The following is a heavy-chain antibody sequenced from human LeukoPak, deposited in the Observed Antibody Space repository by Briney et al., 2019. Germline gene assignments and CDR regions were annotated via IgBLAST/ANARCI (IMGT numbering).Heavy chain of an antibody. D-gene: IGHD6-13*01. V-gene: IGHV7-4-1*02. CDR3: ARVFIRGQQLVNDTFDI. J-gene: IGHJ3*02. CDR2: INTNTGNP. Sequence: ASVKVSCKASGYTFTSYAMNWVRQAPGHGLEWMGWINTNTGNPTYAQGFTGRFVFSLDTSVSTAYLQISSLKAEDTAVYYCARVFIRGQQLVNDTFDIWGQGTMVTVSS. CDR1: GYTFTSYA.